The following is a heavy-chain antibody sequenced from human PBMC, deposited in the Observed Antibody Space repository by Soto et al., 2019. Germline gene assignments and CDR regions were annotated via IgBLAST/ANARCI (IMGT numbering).Heavy chain of an antibody. CDR2: IYYSGST. CDR1: GGSISSGGYY. CDR3: ASQVRTVVTPSYFQH. J-gene: IGHJ1*01. V-gene: IGHV4-31*03. Sequence: SETLSLTCTVSGGSISSGGYYWSWIRQHPGKGLEWIGYIYYSGSTYYNPSLKSRVTISVDTSKNQFSLKLSSVTAADTAVYYCASQVRTVVTPSYFQHWGQGTLVTVSS. D-gene: IGHD2-21*02.